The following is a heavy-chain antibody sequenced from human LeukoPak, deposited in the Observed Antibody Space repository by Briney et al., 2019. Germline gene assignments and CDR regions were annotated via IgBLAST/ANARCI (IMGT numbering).Heavy chain of an antibody. J-gene: IGHJ4*02. V-gene: IGHV3-23*01. CDR2: ISGSGGST. CDR1: GFTFSSYA. D-gene: IGHD2-2*01. Sequence: HPGGSLRLSCAASGFTFSSYAMSWVRQAPGKGLEWVSAISGSGGSTYYADSVKGRFTISRDNSKNTLYLQMNSLRAEGTAVYYCAKVGYCSSTSCYFPNSSEGLDYWGQGTLVTVSS. CDR3: AKVGYCSSTSCYFPNSSEGLDY.